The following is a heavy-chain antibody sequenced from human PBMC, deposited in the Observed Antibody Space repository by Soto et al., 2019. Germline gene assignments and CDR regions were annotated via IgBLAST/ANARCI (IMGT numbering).Heavy chain of an antibody. J-gene: IGHJ4*02. CDR3: ARARSTAAGLFDY. V-gene: IGHV3-53*01. Sequence: PSETLSLTCTVSGGSISSYYWSWIRQPPGKGLEWVSAIYSGGSTYYADSVKGRFTISRDNSKNTLYLQMNSLRAEDTAVYYCARARSTAAGLFDYWGLGTLVTVSS. CDR2: IYSGGST. D-gene: IGHD6-13*01. CDR1: GGSISSYY.